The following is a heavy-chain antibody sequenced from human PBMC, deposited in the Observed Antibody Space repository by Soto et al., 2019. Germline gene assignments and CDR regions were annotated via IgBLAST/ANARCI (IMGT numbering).Heavy chain of an antibody. CDR2: INHSGST. Sequence: PSETLSLTCAVYGGSFSGYYWSWIRQPPGKGLEWIGEINHSGSTNYNPSLKSRVTISVDTSKNQFSLKLSSVTAADTAVYYCARAPYCSGGSCPETQYFDYWGQGTLVTVSS. CDR3: ARAPYCSGGSCPETQYFDY. V-gene: IGHV4-34*01. J-gene: IGHJ4*02. CDR1: GGSFSGYY. D-gene: IGHD2-15*01.